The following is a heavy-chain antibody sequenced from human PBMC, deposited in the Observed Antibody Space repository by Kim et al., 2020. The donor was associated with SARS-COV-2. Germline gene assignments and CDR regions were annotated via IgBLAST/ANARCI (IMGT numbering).Heavy chain of an antibody. Sequence: GGSLRLSCAASGFTFSSYGMHWVRQAPGKGLEWVAVISYDGSNKYYADSVKGRFTISRDNSKNTLYLQMNSLRAEDTAVYYCARARAGAFDIWGQGTMVT. CDR2: ISYDGSNK. CDR3: ARARAGAFDI. CDR1: GFTFSSYG. V-gene: IGHV3-33*05. J-gene: IGHJ3*02.